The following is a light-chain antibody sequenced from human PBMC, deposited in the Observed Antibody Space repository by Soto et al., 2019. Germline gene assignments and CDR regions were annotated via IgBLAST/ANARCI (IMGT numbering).Light chain of an antibody. CDR2: GAS. CDR1: QSVRSN. Sequence: EKVMTQSPATLSVSPGERATLSCWASQSVRSNLAWYQQKPDQAPRLLIYGASTRATGIPARFSGSGSGTEFILTISSLQSEDFAVYYCQQYNNWPYTFGQGTKLEIK. CDR3: QQYNNWPYT. V-gene: IGKV3-15*01. J-gene: IGKJ2*01.